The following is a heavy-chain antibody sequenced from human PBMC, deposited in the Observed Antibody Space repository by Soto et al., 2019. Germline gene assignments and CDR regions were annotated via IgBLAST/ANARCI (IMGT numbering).Heavy chain of an antibody. CDR2: ISPLKGRT. J-gene: IGHJ1*01. D-gene: IGHD4-17*01. CDR1: GYTFTSYG. V-gene: IGHV1-18*04. CDR3: AMYYGDRPEYFKH. Sequence: QVQLVQSGPDLKRPGASMKVSCKASGYTFTSYGISWVRQAPGQWLEWMAWISPLKGRTQYSQKAQGRVTLSTDTSSNTAYMEMTTLRVDDTAVYYCAMYYGDRPEYFKHWGQGTLVTVS.